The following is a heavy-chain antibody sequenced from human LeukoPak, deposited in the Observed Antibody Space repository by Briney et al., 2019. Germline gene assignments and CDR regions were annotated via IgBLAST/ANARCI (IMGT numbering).Heavy chain of an antibody. J-gene: IGHJ4*02. D-gene: IGHD1-26*01. CDR3: ARGAGGDMYSGSHRPIDY. Sequence: PSETLSLTCTVSGGSISSYYWSWIRQPPGKGLEWIGYIYYSGSTNCNPSLKSRVTISVDTSKNQFSLKLSSVTAADTAVYYCARGAGGDMYSGSHRPIDYWGQGTLVTVSS. V-gene: IGHV4-59*01. CDR2: IYYSGST. CDR1: GGSISSYY.